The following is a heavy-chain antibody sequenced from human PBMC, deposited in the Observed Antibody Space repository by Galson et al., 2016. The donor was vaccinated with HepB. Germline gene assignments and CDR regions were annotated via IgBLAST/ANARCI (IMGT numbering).Heavy chain of an antibody. Sequence: SLRLSCAASGFTLSSYSLNWVHQAPGKGLEWVSSISSSSTYIYYADSVKGRFTISRDNAKNSLHLQMNGLRAEDTAVYYCARDHRGRWLTEYYYYYGLDVCGQGTPVTVAS. CDR1: GFTLSSYS. CDR3: ARDHRGRWLTEYYYYYGLDV. D-gene: IGHD6-19*01. V-gene: IGHV3-21*01. CDR2: ISSSSTYI. J-gene: IGHJ6*02.